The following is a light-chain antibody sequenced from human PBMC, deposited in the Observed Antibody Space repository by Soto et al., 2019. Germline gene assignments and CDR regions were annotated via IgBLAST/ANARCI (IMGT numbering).Light chain of an antibody. CDR3: QQRSNWPPLT. CDR2: DAS. Sequence: EIVLTQSPATLSLSPGERATLSCRASQSVSSYLAWYQQKPDQAPRLLIYDASNRATGIPARFSGSGSGTDFTLTISNLEPEDFAVYYCQQRSNWPPLTFGGGTKVEI. J-gene: IGKJ4*01. CDR1: QSVSSY. V-gene: IGKV3-11*01.